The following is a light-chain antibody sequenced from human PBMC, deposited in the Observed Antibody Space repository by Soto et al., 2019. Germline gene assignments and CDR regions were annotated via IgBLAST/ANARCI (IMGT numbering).Light chain of an antibody. Sequence: EIVLTQSPATLSLSPGERATLSCRASQSVNSYLAWYQQRPGQAPRLLIYDASNRATGVPARFGGSGSGTDFTLTISGLEPDDFALYYCQQRANWPPITFGQRTRLEI. J-gene: IGKJ5*01. CDR3: QQRANWPPIT. V-gene: IGKV3-11*01. CDR2: DAS. CDR1: QSVNSY.